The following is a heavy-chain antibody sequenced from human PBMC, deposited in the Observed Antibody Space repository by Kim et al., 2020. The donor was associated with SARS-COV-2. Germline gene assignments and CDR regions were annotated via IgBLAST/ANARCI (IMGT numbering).Heavy chain of an antibody. CDR3: ARDPPRAAIAAAGNFDY. J-gene: IGHJ4*02. V-gene: IGHV3-30-3*01. Sequence: GGSLRLSCAASGFTFSSYAMHWVRQAPGKGLDWVAVISYDGTNKYYADSVKGRFTISRDNYKNTLYLQMNSLRAEDTAVYYCARDPPRAAIAAAGNFDYWGQGTLVTVSS. CDR1: GFTFSSYA. CDR2: ISYDGTNK. D-gene: IGHD6-13*01.